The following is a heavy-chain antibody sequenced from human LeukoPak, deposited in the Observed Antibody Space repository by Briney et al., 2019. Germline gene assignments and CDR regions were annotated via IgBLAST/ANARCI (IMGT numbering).Heavy chain of an antibody. D-gene: IGHD5-18*01. J-gene: IGHJ6*03. Sequence: SVKVSCKASGGTFSSYAISWVRQAPGQGLEWMGGIIPIFGTANYAQKFQGRVTITADESTSTAYMELSSLRSEGTAVYYCARAERGYSYAGYYYYYYMDVWGKGTTVTVSS. V-gene: IGHV1-69*13. CDR3: ARAERGYSYAGYYYYYYMDV. CDR1: GGTFSSYA. CDR2: IIPIFGTA.